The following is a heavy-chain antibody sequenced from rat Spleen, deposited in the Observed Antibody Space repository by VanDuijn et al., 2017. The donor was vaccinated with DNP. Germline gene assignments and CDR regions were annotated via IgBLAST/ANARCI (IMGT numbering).Heavy chain of an antibody. CDR2: ISTSGSRA. D-gene: IGHD1-4*01. CDR3: ARSRLPGYYPFAC. J-gene: IGHJ3*01. Sequence: EVQLVESGGGLVQPGRSLKLSCAASGFTFSNYSMAWVRQAPKKGLEWVATISTSGSRAYYPDSVKGRFTISRDDAKSSLYLQMNSLKSEDTATYYCARSRLPGYYPFACWGQGTLVTVSS. V-gene: IGHV5-25*01. CDR1: GFTFSNYS.